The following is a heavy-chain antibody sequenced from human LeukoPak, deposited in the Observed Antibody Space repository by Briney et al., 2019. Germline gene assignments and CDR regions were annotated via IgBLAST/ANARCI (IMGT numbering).Heavy chain of an antibody. CDR3: ARHPGLGPPPSLNYYGMDV. D-gene: IGHD3-16*01. V-gene: IGHV4-39*01. CDR1: GGSISSRSYY. Sequence: SETLSLTCAVSGGSISSRSYYWVWIRQPPGKGLEWIGSFDYCGSSYFNPYLKSRVTISVNTPRKQYFLKLSSVTAADTAVYYCARHPGLGPPPSLNYYGMDVWGAGTTVTVSS. J-gene: IGHJ6*04. CDR2: FDYCGSS.